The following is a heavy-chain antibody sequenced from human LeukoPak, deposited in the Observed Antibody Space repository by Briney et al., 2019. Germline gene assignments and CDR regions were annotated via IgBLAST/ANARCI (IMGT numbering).Heavy chain of an antibody. Sequence: GGSLRLSCAASGFSLSGYWMSWVRQAPGKGLEWVANIKQDGSEKYYVDSVKGRFTISRDNAKNSVNLQMNSLRAEDTAVYYCGRVRAIVLRYLDGSTKRGYFDDWGQGTLATVSS. V-gene: IGHV3-7*01. J-gene: IGHJ4*02. CDR3: GRVRAIVLRYLDGSTKRGYFDD. D-gene: IGHD3-9*01. CDR1: GFSLSGYW. CDR2: IKQDGSEK.